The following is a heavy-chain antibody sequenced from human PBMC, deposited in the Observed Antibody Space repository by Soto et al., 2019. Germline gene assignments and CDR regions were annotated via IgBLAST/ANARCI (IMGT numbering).Heavy chain of an antibody. CDR1: GFTFSSYS. V-gene: IGHV3-48*01. J-gene: IGHJ5*02. CDR2: ISSSSSTI. Sequence: GGSLRLSCAASGFTFSSYSMNWVRQAPGKGLEWVSYISSSSSTIYYADSVKGRFTISRDNAKNSLYLQMNSLRAEDTAVYYCARDPNFWSGPNWFDPWGQGTLVTVSS. D-gene: IGHD3-3*01. CDR3: ARDPNFWSGPNWFDP.